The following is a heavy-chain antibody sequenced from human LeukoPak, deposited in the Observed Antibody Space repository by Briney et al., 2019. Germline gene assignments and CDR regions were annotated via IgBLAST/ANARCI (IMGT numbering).Heavy chain of an antibody. Sequence: GGSLRLTCSVSGFTFSSYTMHWVRQAPGKGLEYVSSININGGRTYYADSVKGRFTISRDNSKNTLYLQMSSLRAEDTAVYYCVKDKWIDHWGQGTLVTVSS. CDR1: GFTFSSYT. CDR2: ININGGRT. D-gene: IGHD2-8*01. J-gene: IGHJ4*02. V-gene: IGHV3-64D*09. CDR3: VKDKWIDH.